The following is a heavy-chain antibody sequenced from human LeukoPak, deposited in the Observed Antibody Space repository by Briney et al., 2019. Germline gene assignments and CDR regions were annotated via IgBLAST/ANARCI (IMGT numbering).Heavy chain of an antibody. Sequence: PSETLSLTCAVSGGSISSGGYSWSWIRQPPGKGLEWIGYIYHSGSTYYNPSLKSRVTISVDTSKNQFSLKLSSVTAADTAVYYCARGPYSSSWYRQFDYWGQGTLVTVSS. CDR3: ARGPYSSSWYRQFDY. CDR1: GGSISSGGYS. V-gene: IGHV4-30-2*01. CDR2: IYHSGST. J-gene: IGHJ4*02. D-gene: IGHD6-13*01.